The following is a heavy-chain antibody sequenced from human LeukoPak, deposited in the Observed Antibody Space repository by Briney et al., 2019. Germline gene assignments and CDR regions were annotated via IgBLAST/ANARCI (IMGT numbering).Heavy chain of an antibody. V-gene: IGHV1-2*04. D-gene: IGHD4-11*01. CDR1: GYTFTGYY. J-gene: IGHJ3*02. CDR3: ARDLNIDYRSEAFDASDI. Sequence: ASVKVSCKASGYTFTGYYMHWVRQAPGQGLEWMGWINPNSGGTNYAQKFQGWVTMTRDTSISTAYMELSRLRSDDTAVYYCARDLNIDYRSEAFDASDIWGQGTMVTVSS. CDR2: INPNSGGT.